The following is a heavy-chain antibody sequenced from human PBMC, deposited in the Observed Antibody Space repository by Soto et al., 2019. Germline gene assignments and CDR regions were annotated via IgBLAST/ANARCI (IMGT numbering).Heavy chain of an antibody. Sequence: QVQLVASGGGVVQPGRSLRLSCAASGFTFSSYGMHWVRQAPGKGLEWVAVIWYDGSNKYYADSVKGRFTISRDNSKNTLYLQMNSLRAEDTAVYYCARGNMWELLTHFDYWGQGTLVTVSS. CDR1: GFTFSSYG. CDR2: IWYDGSNK. J-gene: IGHJ4*02. V-gene: IGHV3-33*01. CDR3: ARGNMWELLTHFDY. D-gene: IGHD1-26*01.